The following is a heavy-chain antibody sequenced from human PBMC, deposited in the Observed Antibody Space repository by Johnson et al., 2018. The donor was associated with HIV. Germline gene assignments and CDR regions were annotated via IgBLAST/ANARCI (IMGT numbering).Heavy chain of an antibody. J-gene: IGHJ3*02. CDR3: ARDRIRSSHAFDI. CDR2: ISGSGGST. V-gene: IGHV3-23*04. Sequence: VQLVESGGGLVQPGGSLRLSCAASGFTFSSYAMSWVRQAPGKGLEWVSAISGSGGSTYYAVYVKARFTISRDNSKKTLYLQMNSLRAEYTAGEYCARDRIRSSHAFDIWGQGTMVTVSS. CDR1: GFTFSSYA. D-gene: IGHD6-6*01.